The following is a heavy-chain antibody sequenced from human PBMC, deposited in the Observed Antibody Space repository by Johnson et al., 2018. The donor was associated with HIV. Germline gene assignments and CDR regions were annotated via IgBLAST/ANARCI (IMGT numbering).Heavy chain of an antibody. J-gene: IGHJ3*02. CDR3: ARGGGVVGNAFDI. D-gene: IGHD1-26*01. V-gene: IGHV3-7*01. Sequence: VQLVESGGSLVQPGRSLRLSCVTSEFIFSSYWMSWVRQAPGKGLEWVANINQDGSAKYYVDSVKGRFTISRDNSKNTLYLQMGSLRAEDMAVYYCARGGGVVGNAFDIWGQGTMVTVSS. CDR1: EFIFSSYW. CDR2: INQDGSAK.